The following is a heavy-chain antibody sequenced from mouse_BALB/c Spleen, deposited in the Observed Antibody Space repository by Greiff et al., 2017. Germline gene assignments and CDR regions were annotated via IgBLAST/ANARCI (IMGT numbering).Heavy chain of an antibody. D-gene: IGHD2-3*01. Sequence: EVKLMESGGGLVKLGGSLKLSCAASGFTFSSYYMSWVRQTPEKRLELVAAINSNGGSTYYPDTVKGRFTISRDNAKNTLYLQMSSLKSEDTALYYCARQDGYYEGDFDYWGQGTTLTVSS. CDR2: INSNGGST. J-gene: IGHJ2*01. CDR3: ARQDGYYEGDFDY. V-gene: IGHV5-6-2*01. CDR1: GFTFSSYY.